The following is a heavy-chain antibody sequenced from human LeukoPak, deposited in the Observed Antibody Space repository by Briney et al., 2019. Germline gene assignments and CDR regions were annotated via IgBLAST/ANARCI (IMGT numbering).Heavy chain of an antibody. J-gene: IGHJ4*02. CDR2: VGNDEKTI. Sequence: GRSLRLSCVASGFTFTGPSMHWVRQAPGKGLEWVAVVGNDEKTIFYADSVKGRFTISRDNSKNTLYLQMNSLRVEDTALYFCARVVGASHHTVDYWGQGALVTVSS. V-gene: IGHV3-30*04. D-gene: IGHD1-26*01. CDR1: GFTFTGPS. CDR3: ARVVGASHHTVDY.